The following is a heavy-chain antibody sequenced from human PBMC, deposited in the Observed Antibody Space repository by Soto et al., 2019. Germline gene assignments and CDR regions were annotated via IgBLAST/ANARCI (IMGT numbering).Heavy chain of an antibody. CDR1: GGSITIGAAD. D-gene: IGHD2-8*02. V-gene: IGHV4-31*02. CDR2: MYHSVNT. CDR3: SRARFLVLYGKPYFDY. J-gene: IGHJ4*02. Sequence: PPESLSLTRTVAGGSITIGAADCSWIRQHPWKEVEWIVNMYHSVNTSSNPSLKCRLTISVATSKTNFTLLVDSMTAADTAVYYCSRARFLVLYGKPYFDYWGQGTLVTVSS.